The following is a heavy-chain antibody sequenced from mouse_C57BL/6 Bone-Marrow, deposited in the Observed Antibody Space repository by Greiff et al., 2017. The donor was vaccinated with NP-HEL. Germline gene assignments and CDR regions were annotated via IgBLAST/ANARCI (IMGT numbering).Heavy chain of an antibody. V-gene: IGHV1-59*01. Sequence: VQLKQPGAELVRPGTSVKLSCKASGYTFTSYWMHWVKQRPGQGLEWIGVIDPSDSYTNYNQKFKGKATLTVDTSSSTAYMQLSSLTSEDSAVYYCARRGDYEDYWGQGTTLTVSS. CDR2: IDPSDSYT. J-gene: IGHJ2*01. D-gene: IGHD2-4*01. CDR1: GYTFTSYW. CDR3: ARRGDYEDY.